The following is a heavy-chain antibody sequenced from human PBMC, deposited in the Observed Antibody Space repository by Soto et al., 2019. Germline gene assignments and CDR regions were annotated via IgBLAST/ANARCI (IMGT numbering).Heavy chain of an antibody. CDR1: GYTFTSYG. Sequence: ASVKVSCKASGYTFTSYGIGWVRQAPGQGLEGMGWISAYNGNTNYAQKLQGRVTMTTDTSTSTAYMELRSLRSDDTAVYYCARVEDCSGGSCYDYYYYYGMDVWGHGNTVPVSS. V-gene: IGHV1-18*04. J-gene: IGHJ6*02. D-gene: IGHD2-15*01. CDR3: ARVEDCSGGSCYDYYYYYGMDV. CDR2: ISAYNGNT.